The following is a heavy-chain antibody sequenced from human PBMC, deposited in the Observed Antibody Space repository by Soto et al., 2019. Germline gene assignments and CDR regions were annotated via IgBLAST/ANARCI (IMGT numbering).Heavy chain of an antibody. Sequence: QVQLVQSGAEVKKPGASVKVSCKASGYTFTSYDINWVRQATGQGLEWLGWMNPNSGNTGCAQRFQGRVTMTRDTSISTAYMELSSLRSEDTAVYYCARAGHSSSWFNYWGQGTLVTVSS. CDR2: MNPNSGNT. D-gene: IGHD6-13*01. CDR3: ARAGHSSSWFNY. J-gene: IGHJ4*02. V-gene: IGHV1-8*01. CDR1: GYTFTSYD.